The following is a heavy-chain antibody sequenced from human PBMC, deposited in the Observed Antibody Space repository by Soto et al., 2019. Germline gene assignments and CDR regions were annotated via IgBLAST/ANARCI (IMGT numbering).Heavy chain of an antibody. D-gene: IGHD4-17*01. CDR3: ARDRYNGDSDWFDP. CDR2: INAGTGYT. Sequence: GASVKVSCKASGYTFTSYPIHWVRQAPGQRLEWMGWINAGTGYTKYSQKFQGRVTITGDTSASTAYMELSSLRSEDTAIYYCARDRYNGDSDWFDPWGQGTLVTVSS. J-gene: IGHJ5*02. CDR1: GYTFTSYP. V-gene: IGHV1-3*01.